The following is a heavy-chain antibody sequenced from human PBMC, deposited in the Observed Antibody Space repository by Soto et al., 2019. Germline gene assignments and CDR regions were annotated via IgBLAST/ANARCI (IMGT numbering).Heavy chain of an antibody. CDR3: ARSFYCSGGSCYFDY. CDR1: GFTFSSYS. J-gene: IGHJ4*02. V-gene: IGHV3-21*01. D-gene: IGHD2-15*01. CDR2: ISSSSSYI. Sequence: GGSLRLSCAASGFTFSSYSMNWVRQAPGKGLEWVSSISSSSSYIYYADSVKGRFTISRDNAKNSLYLQMNSLRAEDTAVYYCARSFYCSGGSCYFDYWGQGTLVTVSS.